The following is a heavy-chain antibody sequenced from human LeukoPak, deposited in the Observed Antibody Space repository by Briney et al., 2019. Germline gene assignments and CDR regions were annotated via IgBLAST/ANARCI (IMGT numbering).Heavy chain of an antibody. D-gene: IGHD3-22*01. J-gene: IGHJ4*02. Sequence: SETLSLTCAVYGGSFSGYYWSWIRQSPGKGLEWIGEINHSGSTNYNPSLKSRVTISVDTSKNQFSLKLSSVTAADTAVYYCARRAPPYYYDSSGYYLWGQGTLVTVSS. V-gene: IGHV4-34*01. CDR1: GGSFSGYY. CDR3: ARRAPPYYYDSSGYYL. CDR2: INHSGST.